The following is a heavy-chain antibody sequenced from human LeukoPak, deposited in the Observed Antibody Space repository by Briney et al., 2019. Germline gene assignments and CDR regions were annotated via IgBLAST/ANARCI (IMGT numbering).Heavy chain of an antibody. V-gene: IGHV4-59*12. CDR2: IYYSGNT. D-gene: IGHD5-18*01. CDR3: AREDGYSYSP. J-gene: IGHJ4*02. Sequence: SETLSLTCTVSGGSISSYYWTWIRQPPGKGLEWIGYIYYSGNTNYNPSLKSRVTTSIDTSKNQFSLKLNSVTAADTAVYFCAREDGYSYSPWGQGTLVTVSS. CDR1: GGSISSYY.